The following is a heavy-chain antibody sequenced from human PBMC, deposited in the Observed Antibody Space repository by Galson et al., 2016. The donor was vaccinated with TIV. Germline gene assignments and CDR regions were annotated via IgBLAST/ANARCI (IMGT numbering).Heavy chain of an antibody. Sequence: GGTFSSYAINWVRQAPGQGLEWMGGFSPFFGTANYAQKFQGRVSITTDESRSTAYMELNSLRSEDTAVYYYGRFLGGIDYWGQGTLVTVSS. CDR3: GRFLGGIDY. CDR2: FSPFFGTA. D-gene: IGHD3-16*01. CDR1: GGTFSSYA. V-gene: IGHV1-69*05. J-gene: IGHJ4*02.